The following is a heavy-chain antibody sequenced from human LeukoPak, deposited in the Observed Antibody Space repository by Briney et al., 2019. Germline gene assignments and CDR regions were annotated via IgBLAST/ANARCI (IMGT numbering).Heavy chain of an antibody. J-gene: IGHJ4*02. CDR3: ARDLRGYSGYDSYATYYFDY. CDR2: IIPIFGTA. Sequence: SVKVSCKASGYTFSSYAISWVRQAPGQGLEWMGGIIPIFGTANYAQKFQGRVTITADESTSTAYMELSSLRSEDTAVYYCARDLRGYSGYDSYATYYFDYWGQGTLVTVSS. V-gene: IGHV1-69*13. D-gene: IGHD5-12*01. CDR1: GYTFSSYA.